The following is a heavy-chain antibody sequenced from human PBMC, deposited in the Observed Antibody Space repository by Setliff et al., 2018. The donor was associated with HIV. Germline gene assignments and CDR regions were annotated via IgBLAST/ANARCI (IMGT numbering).Heavy chain of an antibody. D-gene: IGHD3-16*02. CDR3: ARGRFVGFDY. V-gene: IGHV4-61*02. J-gene: IGHJ4*02. CDR2: IYTSGST. Sequence: SETLSLTCTVADGSISTGSYSWSWVRQPAGRGLEWIGRIYTSGSTNYNPSLKSRVTMSVDTSKNQFSLNLTSVTAADTAVYYCARGRFVGFDYWGQGTLVTVAS. CDR1: DGSISTGSYS.